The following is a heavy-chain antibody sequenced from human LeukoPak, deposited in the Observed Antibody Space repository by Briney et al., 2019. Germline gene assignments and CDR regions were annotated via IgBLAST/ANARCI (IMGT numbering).Heavy chain of an antibody. J-gene: IGHJ4*02. Sequence: SETLSLTCTVSGGSISSGGYSWSWLRQHPGKGLEWIGYIYYSGSTYYNPSLKSRVTISVDTSKNQFSLKLSSVTAADTAVYYCARNDYKYYFDYWGQGTLVTVSS. CDR3: ARNDYKYYFDY. CDR1: GGSISSGGYS. CDR2: IYYSGST. V-gene: IGHV4-31*03. D-gene: IGHD3-10*01.